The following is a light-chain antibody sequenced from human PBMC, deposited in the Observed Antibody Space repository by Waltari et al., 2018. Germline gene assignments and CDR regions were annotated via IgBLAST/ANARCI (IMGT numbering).Light chain of an antibody. CDR2: DVN. Sequence: QSALTQPPSVSGSPEQSVTISCTGSTSAVGGYNSVSWYQQHPGKAPKLIIFDVNQRPSGVPDRFSDSKSGNTASLTISGLRPEDEADYHCCSYAGVHTFWLFGGGTKLTVL. V-gene: IGLV2-11*01. CDR1: TSAVGGYNS. J-gene: IGLJ3*02. CDR3: CSYAGVHTFWL.